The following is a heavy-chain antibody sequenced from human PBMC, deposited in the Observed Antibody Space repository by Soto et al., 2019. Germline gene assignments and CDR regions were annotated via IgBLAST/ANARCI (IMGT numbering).Heavy chain of an antibody. CDR1: GFTFSSYA. CDR2: ISYDGSNK. CDR3: ARAGGDYDS. Sequence: PGGSLRLSCAASGFTFSSYAMHWVRQAPGKGLEWVAVISYDGSNKYYADSVKGRLTISRDNSKNTLYLQMNSLRAEDTAVYYCARAGGDYDSWGRGTLVTVSS. J-gene: IGHJ4*02. V-gene: IGHV3-30-3*01.